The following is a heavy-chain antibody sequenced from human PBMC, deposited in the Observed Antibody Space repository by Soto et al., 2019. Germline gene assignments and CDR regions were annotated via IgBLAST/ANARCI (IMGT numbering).Heavy chain of an antibody. Sequence: GGSLRLSCAASGFTFSDYYMSWIRQAPGKGLEWVSYISSSSSYTNYADSVKGRFTISRDNAKNSLYLQMNSLRAEDTAVYYCARGRLVVPAPDYWGQGTLVTVSS. V-gene: IGHV3-11*06. D-gene: IGHD2-2*01. CDR1: GFTFSDYY. J-gene: IGHJ4*02. CDR2: ISSSSSYT. CDR3: ARGRLVVPAPDY.